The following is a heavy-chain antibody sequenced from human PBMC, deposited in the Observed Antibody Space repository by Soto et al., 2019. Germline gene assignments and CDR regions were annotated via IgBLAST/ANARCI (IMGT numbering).Heavy chain of an antibody. J-gene: IGHJ5*02. Sequence: SETLSLPCPVPGGSISSSSYYWVWIRQPPGKGLEWIGSIYYSGATYYNPSLKSRVTISVDTSKNQFSLKLRSVTAADTAVYYCARQSPDYLGSVGWFDPWGQGTLVTFSS. CDR2: IYYSGAT. CDR3: ARQSPDYLGSVGWFDP. D-gene: IGHD1-26*01. V-gene: IGHV4-39*01. CDR1: GGSISSSSYY.